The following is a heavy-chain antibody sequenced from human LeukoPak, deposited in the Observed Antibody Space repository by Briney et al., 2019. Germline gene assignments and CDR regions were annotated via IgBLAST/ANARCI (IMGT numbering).Heavy chain of an antibody. CDR1: GFTFSSYA. CDR2: ISGSGGST. Sequence: GGSLRLYCAASGFTFSSYAMSWVRQAPGKGLEWVSAISGSGGSTYYADSVKGRFTISRDNSKNTLYLQMNSLRAEDTAVYYCAKVDRGYSYGCCDYWGQGTLVTVSS. J-gene: IGHJ4*02. CDR3: AKVDRGYSYGCCDY. V-gene: IGHV3-23*01. D-gene: IGHD5-18*01.